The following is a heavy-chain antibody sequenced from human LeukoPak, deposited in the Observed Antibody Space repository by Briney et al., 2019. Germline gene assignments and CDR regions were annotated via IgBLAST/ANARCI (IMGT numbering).Heavy chain of an antibody. CDR1: GYSISSGYY. CDR3: ARDPGYYDTSGYPAYFDY. J-gene: IGHJ4*02. CDR2: IYHSGST. D-gene: IGHD3-22*01. V-gene: IGHV4-38-2*02. Sequence: SQTLSLTCAVPGYSISSGYYWGWIRQPPGKGLEWIGTIYHSGSTYYNPSLKSRVTVSVDTSKNQFSLKLSSVTAADTAVYYCARDPGYYDTSGYPAYFDYWGQGTLVTVSS.